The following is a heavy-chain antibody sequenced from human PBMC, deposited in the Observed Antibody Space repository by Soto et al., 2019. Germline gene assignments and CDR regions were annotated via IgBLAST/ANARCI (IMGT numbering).Heavy chain of an antibody. D-gene: IGHD2-21*01. V-gene: IGHV3-23*01. J-gene: IGHJ6*02. CDR2: ISVSGGRR. Sequence: GGSLRLSCAASGFTFSTYAMSWVRQTPGKGPEWVSGISVSGGRRYYADSVKGRFTISRDTSKNTLYLQMNSLRAEDTALYYCATDLPGGEDDHYGMDVWGQGTRVTVSS. CDR1: GFTFSTYA. CDR3: ATDLPGGEDDHYGMDV.